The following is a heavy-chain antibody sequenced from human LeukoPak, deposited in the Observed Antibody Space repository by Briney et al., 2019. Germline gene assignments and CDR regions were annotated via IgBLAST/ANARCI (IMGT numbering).Heavy chain of an antibody. CDR2: ITSISSKT. CDR3: ARDYPPRNFWSGYYNNYYYYGMDV. CDR1: GFTFSSYS. J-gene: IGHJ6*02. D-gene: IGHD3-3*01. Sequence: PGGSLRLSCAASGFTFSSYSMNWVRQAPGKGPEWVAGITSISSKTYYADSVKGRFSISRDNSKNTLYLQMNSLRAEDTAVYHCARDYPPRNFWSGYYNNYYYYGMDVWGQGTTVTVSS. V-gene: IGHV3-23*01.